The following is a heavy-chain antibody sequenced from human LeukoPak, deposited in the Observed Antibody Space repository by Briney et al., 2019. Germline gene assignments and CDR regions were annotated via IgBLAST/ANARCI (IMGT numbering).Heavy chain of an antibody. CDR1: GYTLSQYA. CDR2: INSGNSNT. D-gene: IGHD4-17*01. V-gene: IGHV1-3*04. Sequence: ASVKVSCKASGYTLSQYAMHWVRQAPGQRPEWRGWINSGNSNTKYDQKFQGRVTITRDTSANTAYMELSSLRSEDTAVYYCATTVTTSQHTYAFDIWGQGTMVTVSS. CDR3: ATTVTTSQHTYAFDI. J-gene: IGHJ3*02.